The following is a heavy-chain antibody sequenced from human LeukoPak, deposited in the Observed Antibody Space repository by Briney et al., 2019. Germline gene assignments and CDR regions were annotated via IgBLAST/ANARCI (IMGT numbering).Heavy chain of an antibody. CDR1: GFTVSSNY. D-gene: IGHD6-19*01. CDR3: AKEQWRAWNWFDP. J-gene: IGHJ5*02. V-gene: IGHV3-23*01. Sequence: GGSLRLSCAASGFTVSSNYMSWVRQAPGKGLEWVSAISGSGGSTYYADSVKGRFTISRDNSKNTLYLQMNSLRAEDTAVYYCAKEQWRAWNWFDPWGQGTLVTVSS. CDR2: ISGSGGST.